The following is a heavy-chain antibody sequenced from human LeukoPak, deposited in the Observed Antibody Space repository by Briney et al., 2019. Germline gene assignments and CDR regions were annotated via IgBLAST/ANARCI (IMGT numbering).Heavy chain of an antibody. Sequence: ASMKVSCKASGYTFTSYGISWVRQAPGQGLEWMGWISAYNGNTNYAQKLQGRVTMTTDTSTSTAYMELRSLRSDDTAVYYCARVPPRDHYYYYMDVWGKGTTVTVSS. V-gene: IGHV1-18*01. CDR3: ARVPPRDHYYYYMDV. J-gene: IGHJ6*03. CDR2: ISAYNGNT. CDR1: GYTFTSYG. D-gene: IGHD3-10*01.